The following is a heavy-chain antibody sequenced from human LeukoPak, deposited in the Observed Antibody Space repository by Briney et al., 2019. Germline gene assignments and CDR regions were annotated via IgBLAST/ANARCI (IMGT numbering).Heavy chain of an antibody. V-gene: IGHV4-38-2*02. CDR3: ARARYYYDSSGYPTTFDS. D-gene: IGHD3-22*01. CDR2: IYHSGST. Sequence: SETLSLTCTVSGYSISSGYYWGWIRQPPGKGLEWIGSIYHSGSTYYNPSLKSRVTISVDTSKNQFSLKLSSVTAADTAVYYCARARYYYDSSGYPTTFDSWGQGTLVTVSS. J-gene: IGHJ4*02. CDR1: GYSISSGYY.